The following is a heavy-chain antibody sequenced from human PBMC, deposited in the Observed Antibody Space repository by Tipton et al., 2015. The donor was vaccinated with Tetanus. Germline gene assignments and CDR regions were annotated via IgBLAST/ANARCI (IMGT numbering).Heavy chain of an antibody. V-gene: IGHV1-2*02. Sequence: QLVQSGAEMKKPGASVKVSCKASGYTFTGYYIYWVRQAPGQGLEWMGWIDPNSGGTVYAQKFQGRVTMTRDASISTAYMELSSLRSDDTAGYYCARDRGDYIYYGMDVWGQGTTVTVSS. J-gene: IGHJ6*02. CDR2: IDPNSGGT. D-gene: IGHD3-22*01. CDR1: GYTFTGYY. CDR3: ARDRGDYIYYGMDV.